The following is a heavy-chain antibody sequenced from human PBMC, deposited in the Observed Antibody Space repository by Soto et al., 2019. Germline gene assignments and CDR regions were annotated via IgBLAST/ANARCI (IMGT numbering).Heavy chain of an antibody. V-gene: IGHV1-69*06. Sequence: EASVKVSCKVSGSRFSNYVISWVRQAPGHGLEWLGRIIPIFNSTKYAQNFQGRVTITADKSTSTASLELSSLRSDDTAVYYCAREGRGKKAGYNGLVSLGYWGQGTLVTVSS. CDR2: IIPIFNST. CDR1: GSRFSNYV. D-gene: IGHD2-2*02. J-gene: IGHJ4*02. CDR3: AREGRGKKAGYNGLVSLGY.